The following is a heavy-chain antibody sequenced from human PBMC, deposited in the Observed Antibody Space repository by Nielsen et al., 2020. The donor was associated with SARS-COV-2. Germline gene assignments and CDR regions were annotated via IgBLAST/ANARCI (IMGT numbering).Heavy chain of an antibody. J-gene: IGHJ4*02. CDR3: AKRDHFDSRGYRPLDPYFD. V-gene: IGHV3-48*01. D-gene: IGHD3-22*01. CDR2: ISISSSTI. Sequence: GESLKISCATSGITFSSYSMNWVRQAPGKGLEWISYISISSSTIDYADFVKGRYTVSRDSSKNTLYLQMKSLRAEDTAVYYCAKRDHFDSRGYRPLDPYFDWGQGTLVTVSS. CDR1: GITFSSYS.